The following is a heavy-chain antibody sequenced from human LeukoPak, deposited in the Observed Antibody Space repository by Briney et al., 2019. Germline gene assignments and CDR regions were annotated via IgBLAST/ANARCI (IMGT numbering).Heavy chain of an antibody. CDR1: GGSFSGYY. D-gene: IGHD4-17*01. Sequence: PSETLSLTCAVYGGSFSGYYWSRIRQPPGKGLEWIGEINHSGSTNYNPSLKSRVTISVDTSKNQFSLKLSSVTAADTAVYYCARVRSTVTTPSAFDIWGLGTMVTVSS. J-gene: IGHJ3*02. CDR2: INHSGST. CDR3: ARVRSTVTTPSAFDI. V-gene: IGHV4-34*01.